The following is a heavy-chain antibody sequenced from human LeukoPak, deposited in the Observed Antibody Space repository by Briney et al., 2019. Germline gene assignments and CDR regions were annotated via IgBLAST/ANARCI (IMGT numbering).Heavy chain of an antibody. V-gene: IGHV3-48*01. CDR1: GFTFSSYS. D-gene: IGHD3-10*01. CDR2: ISSSSSTI. J-gene: IGHJ3*02. Sequence: PGGSLRLSCAASGFTFSSYSMNWVRQAPGKGLEWVSYISSSSSTIYYADSVKGRFTISRDNAKNSLYLQMNSLRAEDTAVYYCAKASIIARLLWFGELSPGAFDIWGQGTMVTVSS. CDR3: AKASIIARLLWFGELSPGAFDI.